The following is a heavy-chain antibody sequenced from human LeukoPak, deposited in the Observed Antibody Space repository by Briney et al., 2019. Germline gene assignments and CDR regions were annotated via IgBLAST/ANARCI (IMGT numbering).Heavy chain of an antibody. CDR3: ARDYSGSQVQH. CDR2: ISSSSSYT. V-gene: IGHV3-21*01. Sequence: PGGSLRLSCAASGFTFSSYSMNWVRQAPGKGLEWVSSISSSSSYTYYADSVKGRFTISRDNAKNSLYLQMNSLRAEDTAVYYCARDYSGSQVQHWGQGTLVTVSS. D-gene: IGHD1-26*01. J-gene: IGHJ1*01. CDR1: GFTFSSYS.